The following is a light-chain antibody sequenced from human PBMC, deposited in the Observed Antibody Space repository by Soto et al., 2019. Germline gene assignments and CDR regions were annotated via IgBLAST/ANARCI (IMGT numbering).Light chain of an antibody. J-gene: IGLJ1*01. CDR3: SSYTSSSTLDV. CDR2: GNS. V-gene: IGLV1-40*01. Sequence: SVLTQPPSVSGSPGQKVTLSCTWSSSHIGANYDVHWYQQLPGSAPKLLIYGNSNRPSGVSNRFSGSKSGNTASLTISGLQAEDEADYYCSSYTSSSTLDVFGTGNKVNV. CDR1: SSHIGANYD.